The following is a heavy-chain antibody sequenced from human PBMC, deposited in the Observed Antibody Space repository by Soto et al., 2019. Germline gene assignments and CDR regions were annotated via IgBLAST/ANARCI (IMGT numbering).Heavy chain of an antibody. CDR1: SGSISSGNW. J-gene: IGHJ6*03. CDR2: IYHSGST. V-gene: IGHV4-4*02. CDR3: ARGPYYDFWTGYYIPPDYYYMDV. Sequence: PSETLSVTCAVSSGSISSGNWWSWVRQPPGKGLEWIGEIYHSGSTNYNPSLKSRVTISVDKSKNQFSLKLSSVTAADTAVYYCARGPYYDFWTGYYIPPDYYYMDVWGKGTTVTVSS. D-gene: IGHD3-3*01.